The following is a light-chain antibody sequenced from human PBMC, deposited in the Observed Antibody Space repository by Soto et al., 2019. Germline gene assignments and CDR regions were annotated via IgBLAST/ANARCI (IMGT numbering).Light chain of an antibody. Sequence: DIVMTQSPDSLAVSLGERATINCKSSQSVLYSSNNKNYLAWYQQKPGQPPKLLIYWASTRESGVPDRFSGSGSGTDFTLTISRLEPEDFSVYYCHQYGTAPLTFGPGTKVDIK. J-gene: IGKJ3*01. CDR3: HQYGTAPLT. CDR2: WAS. V-gene: IGKV4-1*01. CDR1: QSVLYSSNNKNY.